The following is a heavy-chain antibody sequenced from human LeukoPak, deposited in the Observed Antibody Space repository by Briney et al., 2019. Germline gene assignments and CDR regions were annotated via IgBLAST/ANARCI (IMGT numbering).Heavy chain of an antibody. J-gene: IGHJ4*02. CDR1: GFTISFYW. CDR3: VRDGGYYGPDS. CDR2: INQVASEK. V-gene: IGHV3-7*04. D-gene: IGHD3-10*01. Sequence: PGGSLRLSCAASGFTISFYWVSWVRQAPGKGLEWVANINQVASEKNYVDSVKGRFTISRDNAKNSLYLQMNSVRAEDTAMYYCVRDGGYYGPDSWGLGALVSVSS.